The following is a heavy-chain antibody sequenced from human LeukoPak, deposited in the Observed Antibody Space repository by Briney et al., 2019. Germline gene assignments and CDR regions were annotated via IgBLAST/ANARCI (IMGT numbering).Heavy chain of an antibody. CDR1: GGSISSYY. CDR2: IYYSEST. V-gene: IGHV4-59*08. D-gene: IGHD6-19*01. Sequence: SETLSLTCTVSGGSISSYYWSWIRQPPGKGLEWIGYIYYSESTIYNPSLKSRVTISVDTSKNQFSLKLSSVTAADTAVYYCARHRLDSSGWYLGDYWGQGTLVTVSS. CDR3: ARHRLDSSGWYLGDY. J-gene: IGHJ4*02.